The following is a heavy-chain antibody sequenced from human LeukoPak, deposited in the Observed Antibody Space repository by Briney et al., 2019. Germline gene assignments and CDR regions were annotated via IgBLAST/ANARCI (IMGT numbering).Heavy chain of an antibody. J-gene: IGHJ3*02. CDR1: GGSFSGYY. D-gene: IGHD3-22*01. V-gene: IGHV4-34*01. Sequence: SETLSLTCAVYGGSFSGYYWSWIRQPPGKGLEWIGEINHSGSTNYNPSLKSRVTISVDTSKNQFSLKLSSVTAADTAVYYCARHLRPIASPIDAFDIWGQGTMVTVSS. CDR2: INHSGST. CDR3: ARHLRPIASPIDAFDI.